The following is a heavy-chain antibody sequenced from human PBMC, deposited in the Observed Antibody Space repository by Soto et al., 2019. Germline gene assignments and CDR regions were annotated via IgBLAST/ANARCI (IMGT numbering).Heavy chain of an antibody. J-gene: IGHJ3*02. CDR1: GYTFTTYY. Sequence: QVQLVQSGAEVKKPGASVRVACKASGYTFTTYYMHWVRQAPGQGLEWMGIINPSGGSTSYAQKFQGSVTMTRDTSTSTVYLELSSLRSEDTAMYYCARSNLATIRRAFDIWGQGTMVTVSS. V-gene: IGHV1-46*03. CDR3: ARSNLATIRRAFDI. CDR2: INPSGGST. D-gene: IGHD5-12*01.